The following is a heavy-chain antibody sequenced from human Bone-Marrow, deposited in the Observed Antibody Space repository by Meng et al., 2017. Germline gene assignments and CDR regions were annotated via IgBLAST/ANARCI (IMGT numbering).Heavy chain of an antibody. CDR1: GGTFSSYT. D-gene: IGHD3-16*01. V-gene: IGHV1-69*02. CDR2: IIPILGIA. Sequence: SVKVSCKASGGTFSSYTISWVRQAPGQGLEWMGRIIPILGIANYAQKFQGRVTITADKSTSTAYMELSSLRSEDTAVYYCARASFELVDAFDIWGQGTMVTVSS. J-gene: IGHJ3*02. CDR3: ARASFELVDAFDI.